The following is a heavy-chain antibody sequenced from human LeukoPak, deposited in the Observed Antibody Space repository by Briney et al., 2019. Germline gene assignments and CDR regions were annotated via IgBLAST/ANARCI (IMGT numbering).Heavy chain of an antibody. CDR3: AIGGYYYDSSGYYRKKSFDY. D-gene: IGHD3-22*01. J-gene: IGHJ4*02. CDR2: ISVYNDNT. CDR1: GYTFTSYV. Sequence: ASVKVSCKASGYTFTSYVVSWVRQAPGQGLEWMGWISVYNDNTNYAQKLQGRVTMTTDTSTSTAYMELRSLRSDDTAVYYCAIGGYYYDSSGYYRKKSFDYWGQGTLVTVSS. V-gene: IGHV1-18*01.